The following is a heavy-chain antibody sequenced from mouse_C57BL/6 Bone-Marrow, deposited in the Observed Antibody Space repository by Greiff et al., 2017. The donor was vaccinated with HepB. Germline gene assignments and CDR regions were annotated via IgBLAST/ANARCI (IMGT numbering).Heavy chain of an antibody. CDR3: TTWGWLLRAMDY. J-gene: IGHJ4*01. Sequence: EVKLMESGAELVRPGASVKLSCTASGFNIKDDYMHWVKQRPEQGLEWIGWIDPENGDTEYASKFQGKATITADTSSNTAYLQLSSLTSEDTAVYYCTTWGWLLRAMDYWGQGTSVTVSS. V-gene: IGHV14-4*01. CDR1: GFNIKDDY. D-gene: IGHD2-3*01. CDR2: IDPENGDT.